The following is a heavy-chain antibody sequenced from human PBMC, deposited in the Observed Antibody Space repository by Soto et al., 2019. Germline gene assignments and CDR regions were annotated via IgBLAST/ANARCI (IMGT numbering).Heavy chain of an antibody. V-gene: IGHV4-39*01. D-gene: IGHD2-15*01. J-gene: IGHJ6*03. Sequence: SETLSLTCTVSGGSISSSSYYWGWIRQPPGKGLEWIGSIYYSGSTYYNPSLKSRVTISVDTSKNQFSLKLSSVTAADTAVYYCARLPKASIVVVVAATPRDHYYMDVWGKGTTVTVSS. CDR1: GGSISSSSYY. CDR3: ARLPKASIVVVVAATPRDHYYMDV. CDR2: IYYSGST.